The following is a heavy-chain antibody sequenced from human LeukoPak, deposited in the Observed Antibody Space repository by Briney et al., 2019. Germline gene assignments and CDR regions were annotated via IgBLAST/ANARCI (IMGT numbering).Heavy chain of an antibody. CDR1: GFTFSSYG. CDR2: ISYDGSNK. CDR3: AKAGPLNVYSGSY. D-gene: IGHD1-26*01. V-gene: IGHV3-30*18. J-gene: IGHJ4*02. Sequence: GGSLRLSCAASGFTFSSYGMHWVRQAPGKGLEWVAVISYDGSNKYYADSVKGRFTISRDNSKNTLYLQMNSLRAEDTAVYYCAKAGPLNVYSGSYWGQGTLVTVSS.